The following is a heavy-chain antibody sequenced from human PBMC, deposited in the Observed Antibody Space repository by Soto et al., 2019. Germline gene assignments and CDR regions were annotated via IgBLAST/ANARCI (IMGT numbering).Heavy chain of an antibody. Sequence: ASVKVSCKVSGYTLSELSMHWVRQAPGKGLEWMGGIDPEDGETIYAQKFQGRVTMTEDTSTDTAYMELSSLRSEDTAVYYCATNPYPSSALVDYWGQGTLVTVSS. D-gene: IGHD2-2*01. J-gene: IGHJ4*02. V-gene: IGHV1-24*01. CDR1: GYTLSELS. CDR2: IDPEDGET. CDR3: ATNPYPSSALVDY.